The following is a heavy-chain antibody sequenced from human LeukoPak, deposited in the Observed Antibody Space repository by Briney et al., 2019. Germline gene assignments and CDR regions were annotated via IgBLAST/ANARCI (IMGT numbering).Heavy chain of an antibody. V-gene: IGHV1-18*01. Sequence: ASVKVSCKASGYTFNTYGITWVRQAPGQGLEWMGWISGYNGKTKYAQKLQDRVTMTTDTSTTTAYMELRSLRSDDTAVYYCARERGIPSSGGGYYGGWGQGTLVTVSS. J-gene: IGHJ4*02. D-gene: IGHD3-10*01. CDR2: ISGYNGKT. CDR1: GYTFNTYG. CDR3: ARERGIPSSGGGYYGG.